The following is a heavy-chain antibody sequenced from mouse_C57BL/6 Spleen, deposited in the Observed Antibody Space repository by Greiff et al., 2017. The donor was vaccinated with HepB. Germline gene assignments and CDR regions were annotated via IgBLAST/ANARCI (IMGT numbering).Heavy chain of an antibody. V-gene: IGHV1-42*01. Sequence: VQLQQSGPELVKPGASVKISCKASGYSFTGYYMNWVKQSPEKSLEWIGEINPSTGGTTYNQKFKAKATLTVDKSSSTAYMQLKSLTSEDSAVYYCARWGTVSGDYFDYWGQGTTLTVSS. J-gene: IGHJ2*01. CDR3: ARWGTVSGDYFDY. D-gene: IGHD1-1*01. CDR2: INPSTGGT. CDR1: GYSFTGYY.